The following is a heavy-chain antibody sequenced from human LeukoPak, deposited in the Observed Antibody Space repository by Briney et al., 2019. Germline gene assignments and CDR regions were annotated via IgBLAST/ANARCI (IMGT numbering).Heavy chain of an antibody. Sequence: RPGRSLRLSCAASGFTFSSYGMHWVRQAPGKGLEWVAVIWYDGSNKYYADSVKGRFTISRDNSKNTLYLQMNSLRAEDTAVYYCAISVAGPATFDYWGQGTLVTVSS. V-gene: IGHV3-33*01. J-gene: IGHJ4*02. CDR3: AISVAGPATFDY. CDR1: GFTFSSYG. CDR2: IWYDGSNK. D-gene: IGHD6-19*01.